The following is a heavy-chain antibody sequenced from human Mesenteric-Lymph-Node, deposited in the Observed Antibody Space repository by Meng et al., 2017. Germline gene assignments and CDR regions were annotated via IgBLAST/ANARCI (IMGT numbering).Heavy chain of an antibody. CDR2: ISGGST. CDR1: GFTVSSNE. Sequence: GESLKISCAASGFTVSSNEMSWVRQAPGKGLEWVSSISGGSTYYTNSRKGRFTISRDKSENTRYLQMTSLRPDDTAVSYCSWDMDYWGQGTLVTVSS. V-gene: IGHV3-38-3*01. J-gene: IGHJ4*02. D-gene: IGHD1-26*01. CDR3: SWDMDY.